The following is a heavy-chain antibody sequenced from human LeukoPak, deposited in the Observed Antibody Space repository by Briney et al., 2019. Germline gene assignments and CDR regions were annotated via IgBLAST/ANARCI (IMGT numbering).Heavy chain of an antibody. J-gene: IGHJ5*02. Sequence: GGSLRLSCVASGFTFSDAWMSWVRQAPGKGLEWVGRINSDGSSTSYADSVKGRFTISRDNAKNTLYLQMNSLRAEDTAVYYCAREEAAAGMGYNWFDPWGQGTLVTVSS. CDR1: GFTFSDAW. D-gene: IGHD6-13*01. CDR2: INSDGSST. CDR3: AREEAAAGMGYNWFDP. V-gene: IGHV3-74*01.